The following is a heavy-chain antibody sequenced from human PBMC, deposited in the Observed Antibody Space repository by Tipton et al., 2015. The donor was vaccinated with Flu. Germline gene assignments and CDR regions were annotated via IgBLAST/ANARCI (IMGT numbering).Heavy chain of an antibody. CDR2: IYISGRT. D-gene: IGHD3-16*01. CDR3: ARDLGAFNWFDS. Sequence: LRLSCTVSGGSISSSSHYWSWIRQPAGKGLEWIGRIYISGRTEYNPSLKSRASISVDRAKNQFSLKLNSVTAADMAVYYCARDLGAFNWFDSWGRGTLVTVSS. J-gene: IGHJ5*01. V-gene: IGHV4-61*02. CDR1: GGSISSSSHY.